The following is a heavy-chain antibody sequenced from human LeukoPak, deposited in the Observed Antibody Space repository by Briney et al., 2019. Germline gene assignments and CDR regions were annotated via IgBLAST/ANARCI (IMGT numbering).Heavy chain of an antibody. CDR2: ISYDGSNK. V-gene: IGHV3-30-3*01. CDR1: GFTFSSYA. J-gene: IGHJ3*02. Sequence: GRSLRLSCAASGFTFSSYAMHWVRQAPGKGLEWVAVISYDGSNKYYADSVKGRFTISRDNSKNTLYLQMNSLRAEDTAVYYCAKVKYSSSSDAFDIWGQGTMVTVSS. CDR3: AKVKYSSSSDAFDI. D-gene: IGHD6-13*01.